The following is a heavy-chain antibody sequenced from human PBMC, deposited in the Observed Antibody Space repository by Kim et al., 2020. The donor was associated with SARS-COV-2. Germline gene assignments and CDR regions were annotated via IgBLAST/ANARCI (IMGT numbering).Heavy chain of an antibody. V-gene: IGHV3-53*04. D-gene: IGHD6-13*01. J-gene: IGHJ4*02. CDR2: IYSGGST. CDR1: GFTVSSNY. Sequence: GGSLRLSCAASGFTVSSNYMSWVRQAPGKGLEWVSVIYSGGSTYYADSVKGRFTISRHNSKNTLYLQMNSLRAEDTAVYYCARVWRSYSSSWSQGGYFDYWGQGTLVTVSS. CDR3: ARVWRSYSSSWSQGGYFDY.